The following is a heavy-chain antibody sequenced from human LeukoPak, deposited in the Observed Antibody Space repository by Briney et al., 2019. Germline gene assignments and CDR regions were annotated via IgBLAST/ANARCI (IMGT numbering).Heavy chain of an antibody. Sequence: SETLSLTFAVYRGSFSGYYWSWIRQPPGKGLEWIGEINHSGSTNYNPSLKSRVTISVDTSKNQFSLKLSSVTAADTAVYYCASTRRAVAGPKSIDYWGQGTLVTVSS. CDR1: RGSFSGYY. D-gene: IGHD6-19*01. CDR3: ASTRRAVAGPKSIDY. CDR2: INHSGST. J-gene: IGHJ4*02. V-gene: IGHV4-34*01.